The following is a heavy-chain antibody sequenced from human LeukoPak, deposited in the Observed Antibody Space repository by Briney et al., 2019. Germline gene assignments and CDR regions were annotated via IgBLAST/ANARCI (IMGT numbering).Heavy chain of an antibody. Sequence: SQTLSLTCTVSGGSISSGGYYWSWIRQHPGKGLEWIGYIYYSGSTYYNPSLKSRVTISVDTSKNQFSLKLSSVTAADTAVYSCARHNTERKWLAPFDYWGQGTLVTVSS. CDR1: GGSISSGGYY. D-gene: IGHD6-19*01. CDR3: ARHNTERKWLAPFDY. V-gene: IGHV4-31*03. CDR2: IYYSGST. J-gene: IGHJ4*02.